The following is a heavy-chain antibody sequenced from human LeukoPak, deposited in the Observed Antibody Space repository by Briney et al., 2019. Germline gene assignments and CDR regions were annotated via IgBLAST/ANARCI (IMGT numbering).Heavy chain of an antibody. CDR3: ARDLGVPPFNWFDP. CDR2: ISAYNGNT. Sequence: ASVKVSCKASGYTFTSYGISWVRQAPGQGLEWMGWISAYNGNTNYAQKLQGRVTVTTDTSTSTAYMELRSLRSDDTAVYYCARDLGVPPFNWFDPWGQGTLVTVSS. D-gene: IGHD2-2*01. CDR1: GYTFTSYG. J-gene: IGHJ5*02. V-gene: IGHV1-18*01.